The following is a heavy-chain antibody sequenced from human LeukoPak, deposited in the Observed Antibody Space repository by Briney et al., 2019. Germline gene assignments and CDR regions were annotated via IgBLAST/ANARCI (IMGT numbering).Heavy chain of an antibody. CDR2: IYPGDSDT. Sequence: GESLKISCKGSGYSFTSYWIGWVRQMPGKGLEGMGIIYPGDSDTRYSPSFQGQGTISADKSISTAYLQWSSLKASDTAMYYCAIRVEMANPDAFDIWGQGTMVTVSS. D-gene: IGHD5-24*01. CDR3: AIRVEMANPDAFDI. V-gene: IGHV5-51*01. CDR1: GYSFTSYW. J-gene: IGHJ3*02.